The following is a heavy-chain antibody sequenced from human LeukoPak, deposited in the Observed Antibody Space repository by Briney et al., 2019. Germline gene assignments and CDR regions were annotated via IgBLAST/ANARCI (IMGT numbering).Heavy chain of an antibody. Sequence: GGSLRLSCAASGFTFTNFAMHWVRQAPGKGLEWVTVISNDGKNKFYTDSVKGRFTISRDDSTNTLCLQMNSLRDDDTAVYYCARGPNSSGYSYGDYWGQGTLVTVSS. CDR3: ARGPNSSGYSYGDY. V-gene: IGHV3-30*04. J-gene: IGHJ4*02. CDR2: ISNDGKNK. D-gene: IGHD1-26*01. CDR1: GFTFTNFA.